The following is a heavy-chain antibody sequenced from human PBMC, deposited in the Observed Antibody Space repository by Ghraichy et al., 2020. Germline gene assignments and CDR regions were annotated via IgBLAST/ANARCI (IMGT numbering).Heavy chain of an antibody. D-gene: IGHD5-24*01. CDR1: GFTFSSFA. CDR3: ARTRWLQFDFDY. CDR2: ISGSGGST. Sequence: GGSLRLSCAASGFTFSSFAMSWVRQAPGKGLEWVSTISGSGGSTYYADSVKGRFTISRDNSKNTLFLQMNSLRAEDTAVYYCARTRWLQFDFDYWGQGTLVTVSS. V-gene: IGHV3-23*01. J-gene: IGHJ4*02.